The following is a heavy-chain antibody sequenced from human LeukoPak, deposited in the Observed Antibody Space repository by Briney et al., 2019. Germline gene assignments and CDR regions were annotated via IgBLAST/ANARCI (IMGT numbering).Heavy chain of an antibody. Sequence: GGSLRLSCVASRFPFSNYSMNWVRQAPGKGLEWVSVIYSGGSTYYADSVKGRFTISRDNSKNTLYLQMNSLRAEDTAFYYCATSVVGLSYDEHFQHWGQGTLVIVSS. CDR3: ATSVVGLSYDEHFQH. V-gene: IGHV3-66*01. CDR2: IYSGGST. J-gene: IGHJ1*01. D-gene: IGHD2-15*01. CDR1: RFPFSNYS.